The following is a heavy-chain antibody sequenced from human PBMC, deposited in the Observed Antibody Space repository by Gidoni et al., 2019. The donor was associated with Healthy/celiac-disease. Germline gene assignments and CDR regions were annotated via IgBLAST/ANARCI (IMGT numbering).Heavy chain of an antibody. CDR1: GFTFSSYG. D-gene: IGHD3-22*01. CDR3: AKGARYYYDSSGFDY. CDR2: ISYDGSNK. V-gene: IGHV3-30*18. Sequence: QVQLVESGGGVVQPGRSLRLSCAASGFTFSSYGMHWVRQAPGKGLEWVAVISYDGSNKYYADSVKGRFTISRDNSKNTLYLQMNSLRAEDTAVYYCAKGARYYYDSSGFDYWGQGTLVTVSS. J-gene: IGHJ4*02.